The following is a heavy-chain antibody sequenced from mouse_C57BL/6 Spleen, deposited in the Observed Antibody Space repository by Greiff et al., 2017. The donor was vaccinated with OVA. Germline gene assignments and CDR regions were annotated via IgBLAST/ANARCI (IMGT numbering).Heavy chain of an antibody. D-gene: IGHD3-2*02. CDR2: INPYNGGT. CDR1: GYTFTDYY. J-gene: IGHJ4*01. CDR3: ARGGSSGYYAMDY. V-gene: IGHV1-19*01. Sequence: EVKLVESGPVLVKPGASVKMSCKASGYTFTDYYMNWVKQSHGKSLEWIGVINPYNGGTSYNQKFKGKATLTVDKSSSTAYMELNSLTSEDSAVYYCARGGSSGYYAMDYWGQGTSVTVSS.